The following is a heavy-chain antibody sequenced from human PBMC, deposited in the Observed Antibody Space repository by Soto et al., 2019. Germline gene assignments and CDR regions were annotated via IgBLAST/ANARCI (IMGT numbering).Heavy chain of an antibody. Sequence: QVQLEQSGAEVKKAGASVKVSYKASGYTFTGYHMHWVRQAPGQGVEWMGWIIPSGGSTNYAQKFQGRVTMTRDTSITTAYMELSRLTSDDTAVYFCARDQYSGSFLYWGQGTLVTVSS. D-gene: IGHD1-26*01. J-gene: IGHJ4*02. CDR2: IIPSGGST. CDR1: GYTFTGYH. V-gene: IGHV1-2*02. CDR3: ARDQYSGSFLY.